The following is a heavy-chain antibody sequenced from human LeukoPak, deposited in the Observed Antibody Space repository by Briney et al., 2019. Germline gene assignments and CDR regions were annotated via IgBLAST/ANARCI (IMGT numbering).Heavy chain of an antibody. CDR3: ARDGGYGSGSAL. J-gene: IGHJ4*02. V-gene: IGHV4-59*01. Sequence: SETLSLTCTVSGGSISNYYWTWIRQPPGKGLEWIGSIYYDRSTNYNPSLKSRVTISLDTPKNQFSLKLRSVTAADTAVYYCARDGGYGSGSALWGQGTLITVSS. CDR1: GGSISNYY. D-gene: IGHD3-10*01. CDR2: IYYDRST.